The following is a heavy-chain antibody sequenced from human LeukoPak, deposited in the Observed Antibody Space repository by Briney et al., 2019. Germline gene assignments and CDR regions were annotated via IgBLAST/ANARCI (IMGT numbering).Heavy chain of an antibody. CDR2: INHSGST. CDR1: VGSFSGYY. V-gene: IGHV4-34*01. D-gene: IGHD2-2*02. CDR3: ARGSCSSTSCYRLNYYYMDV. J-gene: IGHJ6*03. Sequence: SETLSLTCAVYVGSFSGYYWSWIRQPPGKGLEWIGEINHSGSTNYNPSLKSRVTISVDTSKNQFSLKLSSVTAADTAVYYCARGSCSSTSCYRLNYYYMDVWGKGTTVTVS.